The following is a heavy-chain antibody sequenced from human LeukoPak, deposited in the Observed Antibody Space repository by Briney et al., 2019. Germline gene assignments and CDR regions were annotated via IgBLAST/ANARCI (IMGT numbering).Heavy chain of an antibody. CDR3: ASQYYYDSSGSIDY. D-gene: IGHD3-22*01. V-gene: IGHV1-69*05. CDR2: IIPIFGTA. CDR1: GGTFSSYA. Sequence: ASVKVSCKASGGTFSSYAISWVRQAPGQGLEWMGGIIPIFGTANYAQKFQGRVTITTDESTSTAYMELSSLRSEDTAVYYCASQYYYDSSGSIDYWGQGTLVTVSS. J-gene: IGHJ4*02.